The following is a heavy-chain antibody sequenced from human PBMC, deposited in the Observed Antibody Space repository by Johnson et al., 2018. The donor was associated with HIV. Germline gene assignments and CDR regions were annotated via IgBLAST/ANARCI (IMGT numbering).Heavy chain of an antibody. CDR2: ISYDGSNK. Sequence: MQLVESGGGVVQPGRSLRLSCAASGFTFSSYAMHWVRQAPGKGLEWVAVISYDGSNKYYADSVKGRFTISRDNSKNTLYLQMNSLRAEDTAVYYCARETGDDAFDIWGQGTMVTVSS. V-gene: IGHV3-30*04. CDR1: GFTFSSYA. J-gene: IGHJ3*02. CDR3: ARETGDDAFDI. D-gene: IGHD7-27*01.